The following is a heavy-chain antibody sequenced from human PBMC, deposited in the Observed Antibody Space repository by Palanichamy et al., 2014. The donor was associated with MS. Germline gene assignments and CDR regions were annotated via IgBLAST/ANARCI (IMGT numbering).Heavy chain of an antibody. J-gene: IGHJ3*02. V-gene: IGHV3-30-3*01. D-gene: IGHD6-19*01. CDR1: GFTFSSYA. CDR3: ARGGYSSPEGAFDI. CDR2: ISYDGSNK. Sequence: QVQLVESGGGVVQPGRSLRLSCAASGFTFSSYAMHWVRQAPGKGLEWVAVISYDGSNKYYADSVKGRFTISRDNSKNTLYLQMNSLRAEDTAVYYCARGGYSSPEGAFDIWGQGTMVTVSS.